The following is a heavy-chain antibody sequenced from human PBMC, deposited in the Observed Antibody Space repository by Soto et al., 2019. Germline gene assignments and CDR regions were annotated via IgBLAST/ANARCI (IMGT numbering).Heavy chain of an antibody. CDR3: ASPEERGVYRWFDP. CDR2: INHTGRS. V-gene: IGHV4-34*01. D-gene: IGHD5-18*01. Sequence: PSATLSLTCAVYGGSFRGYYWSWIRQPPGKGLEWIGEINHTGRSNYNPSLRSRVTISVDTSNSQFSLKLTSVTAADTAVYYCASPEERGVYRWFDPWGQGTLVTVSS. J-gene: IGHJ5*02. CDR1: GGSFRGYY.